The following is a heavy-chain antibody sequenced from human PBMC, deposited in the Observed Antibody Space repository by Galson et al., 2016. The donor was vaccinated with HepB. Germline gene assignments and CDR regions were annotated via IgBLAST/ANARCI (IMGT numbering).Heavy chain of an antibody. Sequence: SETLSLTCAVSGGSISSRNWWNWVRQAPGKGLEWIGEIYHNGTTNYNPSLKSPVTISEEKSKNQFSLKQSSVTATDTAVYYCSMYYGGNSAFDCWGQGTLVTVSS. CDR1: GGSISSRNW. V-gene: IGHV4-4*02. CDR2: IYHNGTT. CDR3: SMYYGGNSAFDC. J-gene: IGHJ4*02. D-gene: IGHD4-23*01.